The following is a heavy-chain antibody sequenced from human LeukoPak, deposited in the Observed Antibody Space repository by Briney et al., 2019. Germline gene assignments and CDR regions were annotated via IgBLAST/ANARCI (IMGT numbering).Heavy chain of an antibody. J-gene: IGHJ4*02. V-gene: IGHV3-49*03. CDR3: TRDRGAYNLYDY. Sequence: GGSLRLSCTASGFTFGDYAMSWIRQAPGKGLEWVGFIRSKAYGETADYAASVKGRFTISRDDSKAIACLQMNSLKTEDTAVYHCTRDRGAYNLYDYWGQGTLVTVSS. CDR1: GFTFGDYA. D-gene: IGHD1-1*01. CDR2: IRSKAYGETA.